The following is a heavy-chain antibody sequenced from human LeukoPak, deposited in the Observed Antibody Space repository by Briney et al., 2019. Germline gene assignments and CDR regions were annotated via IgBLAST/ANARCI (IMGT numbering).Heavy chain of an antibody. CDR3: ARGRGTDDYGGNSAPQAAGD. CDR1: GGSISSGGYS. CDR2: IYHSGST. D-gene: IGHD4-23*01. Sequence: PSQTLSLTCAVSGGSISSGGYSWSWIRQPPGKGLEWIGYIYHSGSTYYNPSLKSRVTISVDTSKNQFSLKLSSVTAADTAVYYCARGRGTDDYGGNSAPQAAGDWGQGTLVTVSS. V-gene: IGHV4-30-2*01. J-gene: IGHJ4*02.